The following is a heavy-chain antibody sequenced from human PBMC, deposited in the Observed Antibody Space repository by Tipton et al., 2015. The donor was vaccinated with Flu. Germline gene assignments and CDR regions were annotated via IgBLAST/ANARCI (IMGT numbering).Heavy chain of an antibody. J-gene: IGHJ3*02. Sequence: TLSLTCNISGDSIGSYYYSWIRQPAGKGLQWIGRIYTNGRTNYNPSLESRVSISADTSKNEFSLSLSSVTAADTAMYYCARYRGSNARGEGNDAFDIWGQGTMVSVSS. D-gene: IGHD1-26*01. CDR2: IYTNGRT. V-gene: IGHV4-59*10. CDR1: GDSIGSYY. CDR3: ARYRGSNARGEGNDAFDI.